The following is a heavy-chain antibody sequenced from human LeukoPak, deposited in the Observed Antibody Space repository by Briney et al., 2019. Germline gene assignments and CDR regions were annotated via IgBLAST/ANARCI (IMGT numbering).Heavy chain of an antibody. D-gene: IGHD2-2*01. CDR3: ARYRYCSSTSCYPYYYYYMDV. J-gene: IGHJ6*03. CDR1: GGSISSYY. CDR2: IYYGGST. Sequence: PSETLSLTCTVSGGSISSYYWSWIRQPPGKGLEWIGYIYYGGSTNYNPSLKSRVTISVDTSKNQFSLKLSSVTAADTAVYYCARYRYCSSTSCYPYYYYYMDVWGKGTTVTVSS. V-gene: IGHV4-59*01.